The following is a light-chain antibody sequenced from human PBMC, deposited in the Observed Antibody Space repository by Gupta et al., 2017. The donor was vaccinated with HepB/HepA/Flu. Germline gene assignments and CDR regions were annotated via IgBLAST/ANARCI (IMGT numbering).Light chain of an antibody. J-gene: IGLJ2*01. CDR1: SSNIGAGYD. CDR2: GNS. V-gene: IGLV1-40*01. Sequence: QSVLTQPPSVSGAPGQRVTISCTGSSSNIGAGYDVHWYQQLPGTAPKLLIYGNSKRPSGVPDRFSGSKSGTSASLAITGLQAEDEADYYCQSYDSSLSDLVVFGGGTKLTVL. CDR3: QSYDSSLSDLVV.